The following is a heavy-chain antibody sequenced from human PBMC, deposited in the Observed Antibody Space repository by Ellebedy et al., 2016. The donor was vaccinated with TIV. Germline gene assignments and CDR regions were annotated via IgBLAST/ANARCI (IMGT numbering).Heavy chain of an antibody. J-gene: IGHJ4*02. CDR2: IYGDGSKT. D-gene: IGHD6-19*01. CDR3: ARSRGNDVGWYQPHC. CDR1: GFTFSSYW. V-gene: IGHV3-74*01. Sequence: GESLKISCAASGFTFSSYWMYWVRQAPGKGLVWVSRIYGDGSKTSYADSVKRRFPISRDNAKNTRYLQMNSLTAEDTDVYYCARSRGNDVGWYQPHCWGQGTLVTVSS.